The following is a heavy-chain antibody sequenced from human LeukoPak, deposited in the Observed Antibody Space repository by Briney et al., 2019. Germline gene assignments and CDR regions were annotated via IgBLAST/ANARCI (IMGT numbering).Heavy chain of an antibody. V-gene: IGHV1-18*01. Sequence: ASVKVSCKASGYTFTSYDINWVRQATGQGLEWMGWMNPNSGNTNYAQKLQGRVTMTTDTSTSTAYMELRSLRSDDTAVYYCARDPVLRYFDWYKDPTFDYWGQGTLVTVSS. CDR1: GYTFTSYD. D-gene: IGHD3-9*01. J-gene: IGHJ4*02. CDR3: ARDPVLRYFDWYKDPTFDY. CDR2: MNPNSGNT.